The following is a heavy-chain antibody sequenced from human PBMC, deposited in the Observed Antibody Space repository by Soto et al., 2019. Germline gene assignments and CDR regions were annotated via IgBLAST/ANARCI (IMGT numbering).Heavy chain of an antibody. CDR3: ARTDYGDYRQYFQH. Sequence: EVQLVESGGGLVQPGGSLRLSCAASGFTFSSYWMSWVRQAPGKGLEWVANIKQDGSEKYYVDSVKGRFTISRDNAKNSLYLQMNSLRAEDTAVYYCARTDYGDYRQYFQHWGQGTLVTVSS. V-gene: IGHV3-7*01. D-gene: IGHD4-17*01. CDR1: GFTFSSYW. CDR2: IKQDGSEK. J-gene: IGHJ1*01.